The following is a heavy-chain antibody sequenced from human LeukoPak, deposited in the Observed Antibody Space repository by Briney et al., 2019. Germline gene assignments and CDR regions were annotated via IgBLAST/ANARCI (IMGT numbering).Heavy chain of an antibody. Sequence: GESLKISCEAPGYIYWIGWVRQMPGKGLEWIGIIYPGDSDTRYSPSFQGQVTISADKSINTAYLQWSSLKASDTAMYYCTRPHYGDHGRLLWGQGTQVTVSS. V-gene: IGHV5-51*01. J-gene: IGHJ4*02. CDR3: TRPHYGDHGRLL. CDR1: GYIYW. D-gene: IGHD4-17*01. CDR2: IYPGDSDT.